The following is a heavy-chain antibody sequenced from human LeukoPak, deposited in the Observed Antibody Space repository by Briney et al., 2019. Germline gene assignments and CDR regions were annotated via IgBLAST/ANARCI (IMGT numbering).Heavy chain of an antibody. J-gene: IGHJ6*02. CDR2: IKQDGSDK. Sequence: GGSLRLSCAASGFTFSIYWMSWVRQAPGKGLEWVANIKQDGSDKFYADSMKGRFTISRDNAKNSVYLQMDSLRVEDTAVYYCTRDYRGKDVWGRGTTVTVSS. V-gene: IGHV3-7*01. CDR1: GFTFSIYW. CDR3: TRDYRGKDV. D-gene: IGHD3-16*02.